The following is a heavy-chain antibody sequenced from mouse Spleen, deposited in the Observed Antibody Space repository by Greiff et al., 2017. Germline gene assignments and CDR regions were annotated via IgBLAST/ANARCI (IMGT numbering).Heavy chain of an antibody. CDR3: GSSYYYGSSLYYYAMDY. CDR2: ISSGSSTI. Sequence: EVMLVESGGGLVKPGGSLKLSCAASGFTFSDYGMHWVRQAPEKGLEWVAYISSGSSTIYYADTVKGRFTISRDNAKNTLFLQMTSLRSEDTAMYYCGSSYYYGSSLYYYAMDYWGQGTSVTVSS. J-gene: IGHJ4*01. CDR1: GFTFSDYG. V-gene: IGHV5-17*01. D-gene: IGHD1-1*01.